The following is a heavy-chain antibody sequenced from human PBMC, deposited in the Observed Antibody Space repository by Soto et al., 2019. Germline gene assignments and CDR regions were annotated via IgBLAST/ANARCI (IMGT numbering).Heavy chain of an antibody. D-gene: IGHD3-22*01. J-gene: IGHJ4*02. V-gene: IGHV3-23*01. CDR1: GFTFSSYA. Sequence: RRLSCAASGFTFSSYAMSWVRQAPGKGLEWVSAISGSGGSTYYADSVKGRFTISRDNSKNTLYLQMNSLRAEDTAVYYCAKCLIYYDSSGYYGSWGQGTLVTVSS. CDR3: AKCLIYYDSSGYYGS. CDR2: ISGSGGST.